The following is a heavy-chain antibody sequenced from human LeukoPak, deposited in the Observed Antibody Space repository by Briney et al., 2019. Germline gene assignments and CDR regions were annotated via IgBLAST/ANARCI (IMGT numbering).Heavy chain of an antibody. CDR2: IYYSGST. V-gene: IGHV4-39*07. CDR1: GGSISSSSYY. Sequence: SETLSLTCTVSGGSISSSSYYWGWIRQPPGKGLEWIGSIYYSGSTNYNPSLKSRVTISVDTSKNQFSLKLSSVTAADTAVYYCARDKWELLGYFDYWDQGTLVTVSS. D-gene: IGHD1-26*01. CDR3: ARDKWELLGYFDY. J-gene: IGHJ4*02.